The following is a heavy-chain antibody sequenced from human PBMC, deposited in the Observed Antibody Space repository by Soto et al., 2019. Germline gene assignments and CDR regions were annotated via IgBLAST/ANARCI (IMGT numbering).Heavy chain of an antibody. CDR3: ASPKIAFYNWFDP. CDR1: GGSISSYY. J-gene: IGHJ5*02. D-gene: IGHD3-3*02. Sequence: PSETLSLTCTVSGGSISSYYWSWIRQPPEKELEWIGYIFYSGSTYHNPSLKSRVTISVDTSKNQFSLMLSSVTAADTAVYYCASPKIAFYNWFDPWGQGTLVTVSS. V-gene: IGHV4-59*08. CDR2: IFYSGST.